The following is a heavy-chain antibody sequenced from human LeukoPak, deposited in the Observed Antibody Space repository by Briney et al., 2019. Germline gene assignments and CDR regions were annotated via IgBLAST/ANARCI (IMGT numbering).Heavy chain of an antibody. D-gene: IGHD6-19*01. V-gene: IGHV1-46*01. Sequence: GASAKVSCKASGDTFTTYYMHWVRQAPGQGLEWMGIIYPSGGSTSYAQKFQGRVIMTRDVSTSTVFMELSSLRSDDTAVYYCARDGVAGVYYFDYWGQGTQVTVSS. CDR2: IYPSGGST. CDR3: ARDGVAGVYYFDY. J-gene: IGHJ4*02. CDR1: GDTFTTYY.